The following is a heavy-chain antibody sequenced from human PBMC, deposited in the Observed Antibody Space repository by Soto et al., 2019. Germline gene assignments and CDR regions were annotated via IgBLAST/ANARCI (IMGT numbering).Heavy chain of an antibody. D-gene: IGHD3-3*01. J-gene: IGHJ4*02. CDR3: ARRRITIFGGGNVAFDY. CDR1: GFTFSSYW. Sequence: EVQLVESGGGLVQPGGSLRLSCAASGFTFSSYWMHWVRQAPGKGLVWVSRINSDGSSTSYADSVKGRFTISRDNTKNTLYLQVNSLRAEDTAVYYCARRRITIFGGGNVAFDYWGQGTLVTVSS. CDR2: INSDGSST. V-gene: IGHV3-74*01.